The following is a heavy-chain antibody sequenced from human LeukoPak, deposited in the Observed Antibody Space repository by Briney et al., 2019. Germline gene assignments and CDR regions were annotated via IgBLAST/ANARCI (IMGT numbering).Heavy chain of an antibody. Sequence: GGSLRLSCAASGFTFSSYGMHWVRQAPGKGLEWVAVISYDGSNKYYADSVKGRFTISRDNSKNTLYLQMNSLRAEDAAVCYCAKGNSGSSSGWSFDYWGQGTLVTVSS. D-gene: IGHD6-19*01. J-gene: IGHJ4*02. CDR3: AKGNSGSSSGWSFDY. CDR2: ISYDGSNK. V-gene: IGHV3-30*18. CDR1: GFTFSSYG.